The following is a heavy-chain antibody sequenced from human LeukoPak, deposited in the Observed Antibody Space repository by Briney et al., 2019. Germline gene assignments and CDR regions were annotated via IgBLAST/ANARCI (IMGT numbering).Heavy chain of an antibody. J-gene: IGHJ4*02. CDR2: ISGSGGST. CDR3: ASERYFSDY. Sequence: GGSLTLSCAASGFTFSSYAMSWVREAPARGLEWVSAISGSGGSTYYADSVKGRFTTSRDNSKNTLYLQMNSLRAEDTAVYYCASERYFSDYWGQGTLVTVSS. D-gene: IGHD3-9*01. V-gene: IGHV3-23*01. CDR1: GFTFSSYA.